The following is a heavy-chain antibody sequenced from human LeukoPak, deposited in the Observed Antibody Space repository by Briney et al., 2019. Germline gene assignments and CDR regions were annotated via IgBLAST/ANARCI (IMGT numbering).Heavy chain of an antibody. CDR3: ARDGSTVVTPYGLDYFQH. Sequence: GGSLRLSCAASGFTFSSYYMNWVRQAPGKGLEWVSSISNSRSYIYYGDSVKGRFTISRDNAKNSLYLQLNSLRAEDTAVYYCARDGSTVVTPYGLDYFQHWGQGTLVTVSS. J-gene: IGHJ1*01. V-gene: IGHV3-21*01. D-gene: IGHD4-23*01. CDR1: GFTFSSYY. CDR2: ISNSRSYI.